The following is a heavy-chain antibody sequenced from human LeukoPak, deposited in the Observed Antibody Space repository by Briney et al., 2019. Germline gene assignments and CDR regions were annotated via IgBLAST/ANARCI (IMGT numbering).Heavy chain of an antibody. D-gene: IGHD3-22*01. CDR1: GFTFSSYG. V-gene: IGHV3-33*01. Sequence: GSLRLSCAASGFTFSSYGMHWVRQAPGKGLEWVAVIWYDGSNKYYADSVKGRFTISRDNSKNTLYLQMNSLRAEDTAVYYCARGRHEVSMIVVVMTAVSYYLDVWGKGTTVTVS. J-gene: IGHJ6*03. CDR3: ARGRHEVSMIVVVMTAVSYYLDV. CDR2: IWYDGSNK.